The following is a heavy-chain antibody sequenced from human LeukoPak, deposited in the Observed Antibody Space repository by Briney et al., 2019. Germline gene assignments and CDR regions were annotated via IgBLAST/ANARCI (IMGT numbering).Heavy chain of an antibody. CDR1: GFTFSMFA. V-gene: IGHV3-21*05. Sequence: PGGSLRLSCSASGFTFSMFAVHWVRQAPGKGLEWVSYISSSTTYTNYADSVKGRFTISRDNAKNVLYLQLNSLRADDTAVYYCARDQVTTVTTQWGSYAFDIWGQGTMVTVSS. D-gene: IGHD4-17*01. J-gene: IGHJ3*02. CDR3: ARDQVTTVTTQWGSYAFDI. CDR2: ISSSTTYT.